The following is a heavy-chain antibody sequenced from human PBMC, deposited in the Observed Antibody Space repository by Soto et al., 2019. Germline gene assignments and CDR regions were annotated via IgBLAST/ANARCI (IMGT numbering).Heavy chain of an antibody. J-gene: IGHJ4*02. CDR2: IYHSGST. Sequence: QLQLQESGSGLVKPSQTLSLTCAVSGGSISSGGYSWSWIRQPPGKGLEWIGYIYHSGSTYYNPSLKSRVTISVDRSKNQFSLKLSSVTAADTAVYYCATVRVLRYFDWLAPFDYWGQGTLVTVSS. CDR1: GGSISSGGYS. CDR3: ATVRVLRYFDWLAPFDY. D-gene: IGHD3-9*01. V-gene: IGHV4-30-2*01.